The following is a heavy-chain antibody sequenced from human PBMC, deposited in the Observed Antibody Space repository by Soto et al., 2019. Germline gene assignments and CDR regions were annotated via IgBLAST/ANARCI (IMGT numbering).Heavy chain of an antibody. V-gene: IGHV4-39*01. CDR3: ARPHRSGWSLDGMDV. J-gene: IGHJ6*02. CDR2: IYYSGST. Sequence: QPQLQVSGPVLVKPSETLSLTCTVSGGSISGSNYYWVWIRQPPGKGLEWIGSIYYSGSTYYNPSLKSRVTISVDTSKNQFSLNLNSVTAADTAVYYCARPHRSGWSLDGMDVWGQGTTVTVSS. D-gene: IGHD6-19*01. CDR1: GGSISGSNYY.